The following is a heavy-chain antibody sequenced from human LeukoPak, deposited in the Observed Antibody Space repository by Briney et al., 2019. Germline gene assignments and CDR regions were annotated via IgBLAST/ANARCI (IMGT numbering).Heavy chain of an antibody. CDR1: SGSISSSNYY. D-gene: IGHD3-10*01. J-gene: IGHJ4*02. CDR3: ARRLRSGSYLHFDY. CDR2: ISTIGIT. V-gene: IGHV4-61*02. Sequence: SQTLSLTCTVSSGSISSSNYYWSWIRQPAGKGLEWIGRISTIGITNYNPSLNSRVTISIDTSKNQFPLKLSSVTAADTAVYYCARRLRSGSYLHFDYWGQGTLVTVSS.